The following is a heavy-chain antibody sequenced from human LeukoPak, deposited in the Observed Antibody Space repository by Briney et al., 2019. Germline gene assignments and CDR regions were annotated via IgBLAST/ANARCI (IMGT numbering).Heavy chain of an antibody. CDR2: IIPIFGTA. J-gene: IGHJ3*02. CDR3: ARDRGPYYDSSGYYYDAFDI. D-gene: IGHD3-22*01. Sequence: SVKVSCKASGGTFSIYAISWVRQAPGQGLEWMGGIIPIFGTANYAQKFQGRVTITADASTSTAYMELSSLRSEDTAVYYCARDRGPYYDSSGYYYDAFDIWGQGTMVTVSS. V-gene: IGHV1-69*01. CDR1: GGTFSIYA.